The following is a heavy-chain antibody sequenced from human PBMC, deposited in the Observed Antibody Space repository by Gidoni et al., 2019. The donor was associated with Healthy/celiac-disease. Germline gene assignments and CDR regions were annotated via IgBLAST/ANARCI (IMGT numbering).Heavy chain of an antibody. V-gene: IGHV3-23*01. CDR3: AKLGSSTSC. CDR2: ISGSGGST. CDR1: GFTFSSYA. D-gene: IGHD2-2*01. Sequence: EVQLLDSGGGLVQPGGSLRLSCAASGFTFSSYAMRWVRQAPGKGLEWVSAISGSGGSTYDADSVKGRFTISRDNSKNTLCRQMNSLRAEDTSVYYCAKLGSSTSCWGQGTLVTVSS. J-gene: IGHJ4*02.